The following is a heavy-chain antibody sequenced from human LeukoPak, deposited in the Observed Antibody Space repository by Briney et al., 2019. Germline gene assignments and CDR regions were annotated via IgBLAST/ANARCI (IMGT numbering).Heavy chain of an antibody. J-gene: IGHJ4*02. Sequence: TPSETLSLTCTVSGGSISRSIYFWGWIRQPPGKGLEWIGDISDSGSTYYSPSLKSRVTISVDTSRNQFSLNLNSVTATDTAMYYCARHGQGLRYFDWMSFDSWGQGAPVTVSS. CDR1: GGSISRSIYF. D-gene: IGHD3-9*01. V-gene: IGHV4-39*01. CDR2: ISDSGST. CDR3: ARHGQGLRYFDWMSFDS.